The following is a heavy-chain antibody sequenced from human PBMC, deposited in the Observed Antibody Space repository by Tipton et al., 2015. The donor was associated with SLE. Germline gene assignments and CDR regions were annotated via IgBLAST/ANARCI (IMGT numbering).Heavy chain of an antibody. Sequence: SLRLSCVTSGFTFSDHYMDWVRQAPGKGLEWVGRIRDKANGYTTEYAASVKDKFTISRDDSGNSVYLQMDNLRIEDTAVYYCARGGGDYKWGQGTLVTVSS. J-gene: IGHJ4*02. V-gene: IGHV3-72*01. CDR2: IRDKANGYTT. D-gene: IGHD4-17*01. CDR1: GFTFSDHY. CDR3: ARGGGDYK.